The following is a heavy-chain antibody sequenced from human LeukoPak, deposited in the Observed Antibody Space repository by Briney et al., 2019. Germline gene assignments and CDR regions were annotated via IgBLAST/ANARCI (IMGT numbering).Heavy chain of an antibody. J-gene: IGHJ4*02. V-gene: IGHV3-23*01. CDR1: GFTFSSYA. CDR2: ISGSGGSA. D-gene: IGHD3-10*01. Sequence: GGSLRLSYAASGFTFSSYAMSWVRQAPGKGLEWVSGISGSGGSAYYADSVKGRFTVSRDNSENTLYLQMNSLRAEDTAVYYCAKLSMVRGVTYFDYWGQGTLVTVSS. CDR3: AKLSMVRGVTYFDY.